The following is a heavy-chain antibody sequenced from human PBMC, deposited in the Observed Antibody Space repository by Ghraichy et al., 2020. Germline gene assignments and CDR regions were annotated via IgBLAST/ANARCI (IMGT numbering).Heavy chain of an antibody. V-gene: IGHV3-74*01. Sequence: GGSLRLSCAVSGFTFSGYWMSWVRQAPGKGLVWVSRFEGGGNAAVYVDSVKGRFTIFRDSARNTLYLQMNSLRAEDTAVYYCVRDKRTGGDPTYYGLDVWGQGTTVTVTS. CDR1: GFTFSGYW. D-gene: IGHD2-21*02. J-gene: IGHJ6*02. CDR3: VRDKRTGGDPTYYGLDV. CDR2: FEGGGNAA.